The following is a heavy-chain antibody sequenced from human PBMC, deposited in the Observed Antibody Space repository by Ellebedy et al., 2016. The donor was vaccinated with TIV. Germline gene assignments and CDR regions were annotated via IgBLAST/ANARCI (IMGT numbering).Heavy chain of an antibody. Sequence: GESLKISCAASGFTFSSYSMNWVRQAPGKGLEWVSYISSSSSTIYYADSVKGRFTISRDNAKNSLYLQMNSMRDEDTAVYYCARDPAVAGKGPNKNYFDYWGQGTLVTVSS. CDR3: ARDPAVAGKGPNKNYFDY. CDR2: ISSSSSTI. V-gene: IGHV3-48*02. CDR1: GFTFSSYS. D-gene: IGHD6-19*01. J-gene: IGHJ4*02.